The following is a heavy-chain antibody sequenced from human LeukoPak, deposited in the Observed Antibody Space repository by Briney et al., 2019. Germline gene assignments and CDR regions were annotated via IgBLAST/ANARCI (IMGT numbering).Heavy chain of an antibody. V-gene: IGHV3-23*01. Sequence: GGSLRLSCAASEFTFSSYAMSWVRQAPGKGLEWVSAISGSGGSTYYADSVKGRFTISRDNSKNTLYLQMNSLRAEDTAVYYCAKVYYYGSGSYEDYYGMDVWGQGTTVTVSS. D-gene: IGHD3-10*01. CDR1: EFTFSSYA. CDR2: ISGSGGST. CDR3: AKVYYYGSGSYEDYYGMDV. J-gene: IGHJ6*02.